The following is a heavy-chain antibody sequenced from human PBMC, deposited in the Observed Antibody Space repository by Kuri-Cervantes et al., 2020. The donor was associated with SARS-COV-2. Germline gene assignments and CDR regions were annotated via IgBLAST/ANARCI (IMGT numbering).Heavy chain of an antibody. CDR2: MNPNSGNT. CDR1: GYTFTSYD. CDR3: YCAPKEGFDS. D-gene: IGHD2-21*01. J-gene: IGHJ4*02. V-gene: IGHV1-8*02. Sequence: ASVKVSCKASGYTFTSYDINWVRQATGQGLEWMGWMNPNSGNTGYAQKFQGRVTMTRNTSISTAYMELSSLRSDDTAIYYCYCAPKEGFDSWGQGTLVTVSS.